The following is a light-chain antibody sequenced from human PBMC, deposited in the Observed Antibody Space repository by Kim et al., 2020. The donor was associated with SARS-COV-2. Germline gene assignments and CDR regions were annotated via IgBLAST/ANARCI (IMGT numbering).Light chain of an antibody. Sequence: DIQMTQSPSSLAASVGDRVTITCRASQNINSFLNWYQQRPGKAPKLLIYAASTLQIGVPSRFIGSGSGTDFTLTITSLQPEDFATYYCQQSHTAPLLTFGGGTKVDIK. CDR1: QNINSF. V-gene: IGKV1-39*01. J-gene: IGKJ4*01. CDR3: QQSHTAPLLT. CDR2: AAS.